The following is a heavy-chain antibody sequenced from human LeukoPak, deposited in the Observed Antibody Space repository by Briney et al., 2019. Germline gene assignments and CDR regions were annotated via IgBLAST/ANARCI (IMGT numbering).Heavy chain of an antibody. J-gene: IGHJ6*02. CDR3: ARARLGPSGMDV. V-gene: IGHV4-39*01. Sequence: SETLSLTCTVSGGSISSSSYYWGWIRQPPGKGLEWIGSIYYSGSTYYNPSLKSRVTISVDTSKNQFSLKLSSVTAADTAVYYCARARLGPSGMDVWGQGTTVTVSS. CDR2: IYYSGST. D-gene: IGHD3-9*01. CDR1: GGSISSSSYY.